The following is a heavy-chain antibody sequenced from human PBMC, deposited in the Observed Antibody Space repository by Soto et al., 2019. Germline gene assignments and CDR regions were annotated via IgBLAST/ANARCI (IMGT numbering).Heavy chain of an antibody. V-gene: IGHV3-23*01. CDR1: GFTFSSYA. CDR2: ISGSGGGT. CDR3: ANSIAAAGIAMDY. Sequence: EVQLLESGGGLVQPGGSLRLSCAASGFTFSSYAMSWVRQAPGKGLEWVSAISGSGGGTYYADFVKGRFTISRDNSKNTLYLQMNSLRAEDTAVYYCANSIAAAGIAMDYWGQGTLVTVSS. J-gene: IGHJ4*02. D-gene: IGHD6-13*01.